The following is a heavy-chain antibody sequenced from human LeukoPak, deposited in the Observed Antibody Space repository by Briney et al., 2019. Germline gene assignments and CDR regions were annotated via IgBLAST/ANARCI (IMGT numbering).Heavy chain of an antibody. Sequence: GGSLRLSCAASGFTFSSYAMTWVRQAPGKGLEWVSGISGSGGSTYYADSVKGRFTISRDNSKNTLYLQMNSLRAEDTAVYYCAKFFPPDYYGSGSYYAPPDYWGQGTLVTVSS. CDR2: ISGSGGST. J-gene: IGHJ4*02. D-gene: IGHD3-10*01. CDR3: AKFFPPDYYGSGSYYAPPDY. V-gene: IGHV3-23*01. CDR1: GFTFSSYA.